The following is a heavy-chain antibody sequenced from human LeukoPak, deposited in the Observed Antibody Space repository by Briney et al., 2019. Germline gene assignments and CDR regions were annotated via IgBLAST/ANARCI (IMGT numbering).Heavy chain of an antibody. V-gene: IGHV4-34*01. CDR1: GGSFSGYY. J-gene: IGHJ4*02. Sequence: SETLSLTCAVYGGSFSGYYWSWIRQPPGKGLEWIGEINHSGSTNYSPSLKSRVTISVDTSKNQFSLKLSSVTAADTAVYYCARGGRGITGTFTAPIDYWGQGTLVTVSS. CDR2: INHSGST. D-gene: IGHD1-7*01. CDR3: ARGGRGITGTFTAPIDY.